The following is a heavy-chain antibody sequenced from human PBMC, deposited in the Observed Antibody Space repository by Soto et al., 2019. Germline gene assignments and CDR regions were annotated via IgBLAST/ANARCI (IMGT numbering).Heavy chain of an antibody. CDR1: GGSISSGGYY. V-gene: IGHV4-31*03. J-gene: IGHJ4*02. CDR3: ARQLVRWELLDNHPDYFDY. D-gene: IGHD1-26*01. CDR2: IYYSGST. Sequence: SETLSLTCTVSGGSISSGGYYWSWIRQHPGKGLEWIGYIYYSGSTYYNPSLKSRVTISVDTSKNQFSLKLSSVTAADTAVYYCARQLVRWELLDNHPDYFDYWGQGTLVTVSS.